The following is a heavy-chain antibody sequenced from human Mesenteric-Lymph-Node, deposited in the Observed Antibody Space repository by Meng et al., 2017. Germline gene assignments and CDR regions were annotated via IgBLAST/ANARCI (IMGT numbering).Heavy chain of an antibody. D-gene: IGHD2-2*01. J-gene: IGHJ4*02. CDR3: ASGRKYCSSTSCYGQFDY. CDR1: GGSISSGGYY. Sequence: VQLQESGPGLVKPSQTLSLTCTVSGGSISSGGYYWSWIRQPPGKGLEWIGEIYHSGSTNYNPSLKSRVTISVDKSKNQFSLKLSSVTAADTAVYYCASGRKYCSSTSCYGQFDYWGQGTLVTVSS. CDR2: IYHSGST. V-gene: IGHV4-30-4*01.